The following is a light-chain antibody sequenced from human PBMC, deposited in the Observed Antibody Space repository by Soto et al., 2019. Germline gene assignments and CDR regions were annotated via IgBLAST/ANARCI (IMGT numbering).Light chain of an antibody. CDR3: QQYDNWPIT. J-gene: IGKJ5*01. CDR2: GTS. V-gene: IGKV3-15*01. Sequence: TQSPSTLSVSPWEGSTLSCRASQSIKNLLAWYQQRPGQSPRLLFYGTSTRATGVPARFSGSGSGTEFTLAISSLQSEDFAVYYCQQYDNWPITFGQGTRLEI. CDR1: QSIKNL.